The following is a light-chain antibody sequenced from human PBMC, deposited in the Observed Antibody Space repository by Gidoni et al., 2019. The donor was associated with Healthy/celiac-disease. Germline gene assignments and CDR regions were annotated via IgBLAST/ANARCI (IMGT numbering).Light chain of an antibody. Sequence: EIVLTQSPGTLSWSPGERATLTCRASQSVSSSYLAWYQQKPGQAPRLLIYGASRRATGIPDRFSGSGSGTDFTLTISRLEPEDFAVYYCQQYGSSLFTFGGGTKVEIK. CDR1: QSVSSSY. V-gene: IGKV3-20*01. CDR3: QQYGSSLFT. J-gene: IGKJ4*01. CDR2: GAS.